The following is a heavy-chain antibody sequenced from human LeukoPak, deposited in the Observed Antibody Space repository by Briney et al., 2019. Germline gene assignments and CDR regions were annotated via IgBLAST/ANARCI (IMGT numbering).Heavy chain of an antibody. CDR3: ARDSSSWGNNWFDP. J-gene: IGHJ5*02. Sequence: PGGSLRLSCAASGFTFDNYRMSWVRQAPGKGLEWVSSISSSSSYIYYADSVKGRFTISRDNAKNSLYLQMNSLRAEDTAVYYCARDSSSWGNNWFDPWGQGTLVTVSS. CDR2: ISSSSSYI. CDR1: GFTFDNYR. D-gene: IGHD6-13*01. V-gene: IGHV3-21*01.